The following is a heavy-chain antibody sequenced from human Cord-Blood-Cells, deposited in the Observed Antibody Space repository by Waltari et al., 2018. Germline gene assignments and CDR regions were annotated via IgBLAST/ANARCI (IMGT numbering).Heavy chain of an antibody. D-gene: IGHD6-13*01. CDR1: GGSISSGDYY. J-gene: IGHJ4*02. CDR3: ARVGIAAAGTIDY. CDR2: IYYSGST. V-gene: IGHV4-30-4*08. Sequence: QVQLQESGPGLVKPSQTLSLTCTVSGGSISSGDYYWSWIRQPPGKGLEWIGYIYYSGSTSYNPSLKSRVTISVDTSKNQFSLKLSSVTAADTAVYYCARVGIAAAGTIDYWGQGTLVTVSS.